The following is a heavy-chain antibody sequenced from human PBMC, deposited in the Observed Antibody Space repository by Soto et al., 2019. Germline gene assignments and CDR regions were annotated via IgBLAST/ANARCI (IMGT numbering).Heavy chain of an antibody. CDR3: ARARGSAADYYYYGMDV. D-gene: IGHD6-25*01. CDR1: GFTFSSYD. CDR2: IGTAGDT. Sequence: EVQLVESGGGLVQPGGSLRLSCAASGFTFSSYDMHWVRQATGKGLEWVSAIGTAGDTYYPGSVKGRFTISRENAKNSLYLQMNSLRAGDTAVYYCARARGSAADYYYYGMDVWGQGTTVTVSS. J-gene: IGHJ6*02. V-gene: IGHV3-13*01.